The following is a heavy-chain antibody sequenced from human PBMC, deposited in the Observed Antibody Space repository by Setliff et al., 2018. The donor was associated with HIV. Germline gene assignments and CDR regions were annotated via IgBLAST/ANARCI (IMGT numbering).Heavy chain of an antibody. D-gene: IGHD3-9*01. CDR2: IIPIFGTA. V-gene: IGHV1-69*13. CDR3: AGSILTGYYTFGADY. CDR1: GGTFSNYG. Sequence: ASVKVSCKAYGGTFSNYGISWVRQAPGQGLEWMGGIIPIFGTANYAQKFQGRVMITADASTSTAYMELSSLRSEDTTVYYCAGSILTGYYTFGADYWGQGTLVTVSS. J-gene: IGHJ4*02.